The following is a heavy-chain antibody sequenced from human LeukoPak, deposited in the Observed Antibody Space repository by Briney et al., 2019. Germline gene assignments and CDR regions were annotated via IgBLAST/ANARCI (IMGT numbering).Heavy chain of an antibody. Sequence: GGSLRLSCAASGFTVSSNYMNWVRQAPGKGLEWVSYISRSSSTIHYADSVKGRFTISRDNAKSSLFLQMNSLRAEDTAVYYCARDGGATMVRGVATYDSWGQGTLVTVSS. CDR3: ARDGGATMVRGVATYDS. CDR2: ISRSSSTI. V-gene: IGHV3-48*04. CDR1: GFTVSSNY. J-gene: IGHJ4*02. D-gene: IGHD3-10*01.